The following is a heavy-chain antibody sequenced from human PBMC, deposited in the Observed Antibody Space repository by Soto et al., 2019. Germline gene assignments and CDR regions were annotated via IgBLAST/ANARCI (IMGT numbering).Heavy chain of an antibody. CDR1: GYTFSRYG. J-gene: IGHJ6*02. CDR2: ISGYNGDT. Sequence: QGQLVQSGPEVKKPGASVKVSCKASGYTFSRYGISWVRQAPGQGLEWMGWISGYNGDTIYAQKVQGRATMTIDTYTYTAYMELRRLTSDDTAIYYCAKNGHPPYYYYAMDVWGQGTTVTVSS. V-gene: IGHV1-18*01. D-gene: IGHD2-8*01. CDR3: AKNGHPPYYYYAMDV.